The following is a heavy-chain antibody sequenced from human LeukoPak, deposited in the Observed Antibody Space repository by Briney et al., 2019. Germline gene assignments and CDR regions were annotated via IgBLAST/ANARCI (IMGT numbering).Heavy chain of an antibody. CDR1: GGSLSTYY. CDR2: IYYTGST. CDR3: ARCYSDSSGYYRYFDY. J-gene: IGHJ4*02. Sequence: PSETLSLTCTVSGGSLSTYYWSWIRQPPGKGLEWIGYIYYTGSTNYNPSLKSRLTISVDTSKNQFSLRLSSVTAADTAVYYCARCYSDSSGYYRYFDYWGQGTLVTVSS. V-gene: IGHV4-59*01. D-gene: IGHD3-22*01.